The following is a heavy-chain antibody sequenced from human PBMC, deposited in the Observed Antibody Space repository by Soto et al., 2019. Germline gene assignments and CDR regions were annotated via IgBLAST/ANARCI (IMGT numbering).Heavy chain of an antibody. Sequence: SLRLSCAASGFTFSSYAMSWVRQAPGKGLEWVSAISGSGGSTYYADSVKGRFTISRDNSKNTLYLQMNSLRAEDTAVYYCAKDSNYDFWSGHLMDVWGQGTTVTVSS. CDR1: GFTFSSYA. D-gene: IGHD3-3*01. V-gene: IGHV3-23*01. J-gene: IGHJ6*02. CDR2: ISGSGGST. CDR3: AKDSNYDFWSGHLMDV.